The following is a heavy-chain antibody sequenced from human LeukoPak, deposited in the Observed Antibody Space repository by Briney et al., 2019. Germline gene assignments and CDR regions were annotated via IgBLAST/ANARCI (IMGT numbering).Heavy chain of an antibody. Sequence: GGALRLSCAASGFTFSLYSMNWVRQAPGKGLEWVSSISSSSSYIYYADSVKGQFTISRDNAKNSLYLQMNSLRPEDTAVYYCARGSAAYFDYWGQGTLVTVRS. J-gene: IGHJ4*02. V-gene: IGHV3-21*01. D-gene: IGHD6-13*01. CDR3: ARGSAAYFDY. CDR2: ISSSSSYI. CDR1: GFTFSLYS.